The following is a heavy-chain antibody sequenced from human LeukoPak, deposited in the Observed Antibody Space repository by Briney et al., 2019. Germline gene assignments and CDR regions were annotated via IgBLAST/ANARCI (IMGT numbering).Heavy chain of an antibody. V-gene: IGHV4-30-4*08. CDR1: GGSISSGGYY. CDR2: IYYSGST. D-gene: IGHD2-15*01. CDR3: ARDRGYCSGGSCLDNWFDP. J-gene: IGHJ5*02. Sequence: PSQTLSLTCTVSGGSISSGGYYWSWIRQHPGKGLEWIGYIYYSGSTYYNPSLKSRVIISVDTSKNQFSLRLSSVTAADTAVYYCARDRGYCSGGSCLDNWFDPWGQGTLVTVSS.